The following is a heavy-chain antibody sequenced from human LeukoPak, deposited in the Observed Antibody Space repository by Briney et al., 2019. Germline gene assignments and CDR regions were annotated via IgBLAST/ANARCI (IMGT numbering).Heavy chain of an antibody. CDR2: ISRSSSYI. D-gene: IGHD3-3*01. CDR3: ARDVQTVYDFWSGSIDAFDI. Sequence: GGSLRLSCAASGFTFSTSNMNWVRQAPGKGLEWVSSISRSSSYIYYADSVKGRFTISRDNAKNSLYLQMNSLRAEDTAVYYCARDVQTVYDFWSGSIDAFDIWGQGTMVTVSS. CDR1: GFTFSTSN. J-gene: IGHJ3*02. V-gene: IGHV3-21*06.